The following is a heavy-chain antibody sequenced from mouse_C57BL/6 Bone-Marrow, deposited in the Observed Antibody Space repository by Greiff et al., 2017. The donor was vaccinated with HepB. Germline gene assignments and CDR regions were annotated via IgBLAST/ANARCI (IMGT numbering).Heavy chain of an antibody. D-gene: IGHD1-1*01. CDR2: IWSGGST. Sequence: VQVVESGPGLVQPSQSLSITCTVSGFSLTSYGVHWVRQSPGKGLEWLGVIWSGGSTDYNAAFISRLSISKDNSKSKVFFKMNSLQADDTAIYYCARNFLYYYGSSFYAMDYWGQGTSVTVSS. J-gene: IGHJ4*01. CDR3: ARNFLYYYGSSFYAMDY. V-gene: IGHV2-2*01. CDR1: GFSLTSYG.